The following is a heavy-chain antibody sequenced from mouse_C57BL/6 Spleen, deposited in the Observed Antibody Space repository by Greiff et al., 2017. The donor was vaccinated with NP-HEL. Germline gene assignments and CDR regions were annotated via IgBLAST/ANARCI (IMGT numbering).Heavy chain of an antibody. J-gene: IGHJ3*01. V-gene: IGHV1-61*01. CDR3: ARGIYDGYYGFAY. D-gene: IGHD2-3*01. CDR2: IYPSDSET. CDR1: GYTFTSYW. Sequence: QVQLQQSGAELVRPGSSVKLSCKASGYTFTSYWMDWVKQRPGQGLEWIGNIYPSDSETHYNQKFKDKATLTVDKSSSTAYMQLSSLTSEDSAVYDCARGIYDGYYGFAYWGQGTLVTVSA.